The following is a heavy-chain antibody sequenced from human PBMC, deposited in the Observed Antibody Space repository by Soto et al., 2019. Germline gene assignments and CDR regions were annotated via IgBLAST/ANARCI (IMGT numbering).Heavy chain of an antibody. CDR3: ARGRDGRRAGMYYFVMDV. CDR2: ISSSRSYI. J-gene: IGHJ6*01. D-gene: IGHD2-8*01. CDR1: GFTFSSYS. Sequence: PGGSLRHSCAASGFTFSSYSMNWVRQAPGKGLEWVSSISSSRSYIYYADSVKGRFTISRDTAKNSLYLQMNSLRAEDPAVYYCARGRDGRRAGMYYFVMDVWGKGTTVTVSS. V-gene: IGHV3-21*01.